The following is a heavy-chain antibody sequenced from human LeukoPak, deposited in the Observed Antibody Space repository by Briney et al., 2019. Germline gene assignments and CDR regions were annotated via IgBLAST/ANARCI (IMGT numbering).Heavy chain of an antibody. CDR2: INSSSSYI. V-gene: IGHV3-21*01. J-gene: IGHJ4*02. CDR1: VFTFSRYS. D-gene: IGHD1-14*01. CDR3: ARDRKKRVDY. Sequence: RGSLRLSRPASVFTFSRYSMNWVRPAPGKGLAWVSSINSSSSYIYYADSVKGRFTISRDNAKNSLYRQMNSLRAEDTAVYYCARDRKKRVDYWGQGTLVTVSS.